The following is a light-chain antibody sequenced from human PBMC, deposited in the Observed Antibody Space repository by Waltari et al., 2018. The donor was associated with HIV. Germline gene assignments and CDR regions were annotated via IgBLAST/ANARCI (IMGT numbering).Light chain of an antibody. V-gene: IGLV2-23*02. J-gene: IGLJ2*01. CDR2: EVS. CDR3: CAYAGSTTYVI. Sequence: QSALTQPASVSGSPGQSTTISCTGTSSDVGGYNLVSWYQQHPGKAPKLMIYEVSKRPSGVSKRFSGSKSGNTASLTISGLQAEDEADYYCCAYAGSTTYVIFGGGTKLTVL. CDR1: SSDVGGYNL.